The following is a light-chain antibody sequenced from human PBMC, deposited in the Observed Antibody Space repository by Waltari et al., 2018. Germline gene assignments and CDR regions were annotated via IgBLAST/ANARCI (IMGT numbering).Light chain of an antibody. J-gene: IGKJ1*01. Sequence: DIQMTQSPYSLSASVGDRVTITCRASQSISSYLNWYQQKPGKAPKLLIYAASSLQSGVPSRFSGSGSGTDFTLTISSLQPEDFATYYCQQSYSTFTWTFGQGTKVEIK. CDR3: QQSYSTFTWT. CDR1: QSISSY. CDR2: AAS. V-gene: IGKV1-39*01.